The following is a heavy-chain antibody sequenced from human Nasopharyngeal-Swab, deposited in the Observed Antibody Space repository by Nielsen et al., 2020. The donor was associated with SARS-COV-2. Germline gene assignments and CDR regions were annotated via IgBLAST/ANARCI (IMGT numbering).Heavy chain of an antibody. Sequence: VGQAPGQGHEWMGIINPSGGSTSYAQKFQGRVTMTRDTSTSTVYMELSSLRSEDTAVYYCAREIVGASYYYYGMDVWGQGTTVTVSS. J-gene: IGHJ6*02. CDR2: INPSGGST. V-gene: IGHV1-46*01. CDR3: AREIVGASYYYYGMDV. D-gene: IGHD1-26*01.